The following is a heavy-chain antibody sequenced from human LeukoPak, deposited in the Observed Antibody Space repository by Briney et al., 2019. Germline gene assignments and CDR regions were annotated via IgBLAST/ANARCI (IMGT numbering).Heavy chain of an antibody. Sequence: AGGSLRLSCTASGFTFGDYAMSWVRQAPGKGLEWVGFIRSKAYGGTTQYAASVKGRFTISRDDSKSIGYLQMNSLKTEDTAVYYCSRAVAGYYFDYWGQGTLSPSPQ. J-gene: IGHJ4*02. CDR1: GFTFGDYA. V-gene: IGHV3-49*04. D-gene: IGHD6-19*01. CDR2: IRSKAYGGTT. CDR3: SRAVAGYYFDY.